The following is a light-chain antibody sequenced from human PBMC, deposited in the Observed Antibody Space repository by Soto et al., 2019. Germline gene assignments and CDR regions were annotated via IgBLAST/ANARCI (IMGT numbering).Light chain of an antibody. J-gene: IGKJ1*01. Sequence: EIVLTQSPATLSLSPGERATLSCRASQSVSSYLAWYQQKPGQAPRLLIYDASNRATRIPARFSGSGSGTDSTLTLSSLEPEDFAVYYCQQRSNWPRTFGQGTKVEIK. CDR1: QSVSSY. CDR2: DAS. V-gene: IGKV3-11*01. CDR3: QQRSNWPRT.